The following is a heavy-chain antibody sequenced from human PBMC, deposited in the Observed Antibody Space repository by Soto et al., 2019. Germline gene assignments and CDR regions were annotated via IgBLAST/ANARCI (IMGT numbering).Heavy chain of an antibody. CDR3: ARPYYCSSTSCYGFPDY. CDR1: GYTFTSYG. J-gene: IGHJ4*02. D-gene: IGHD2-2*01. V-gene: IGHV1-18*01. CDR2: ISAYNGNT. Sequence: GSVKVSCKASGYTFTSYGISWVRQAPGQGLEWMGWISAYNGNTNYAQKLQGRVTMTTDTSTSTAYMELRSLRSDDTAVYYCARPYYCSSTSCYGFPDYWGQGTLVTVSS.